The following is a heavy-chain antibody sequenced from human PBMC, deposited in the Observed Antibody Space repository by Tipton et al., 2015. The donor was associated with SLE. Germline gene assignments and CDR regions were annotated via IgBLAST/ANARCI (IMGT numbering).Heavy chain of an antibody. Sequence: GLVKPSETLSLTCSVSGDAISSYYWTWIRQPPGKGLESIGYISHSEYTTYNPSLKSRVTISVDKSKNQFSLKLNSVTAADTATYFCARGGTIFGADAFDVWGQGTMVTVSS. CDR2: ISHSEYT. CDR1: GDAISSYY. J-gene: IGHJ3*01. D-gene: IGHD3-3*01. V-gene: IGHV4-59*01. CDR3: ARGGTIFGADAFDV.